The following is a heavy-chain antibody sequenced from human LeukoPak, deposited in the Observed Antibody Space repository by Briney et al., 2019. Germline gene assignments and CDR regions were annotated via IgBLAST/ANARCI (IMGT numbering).Heavy chain of an antibody. Sequence: ASVKVSCKASGGTFSSYAISWVRQAPGQGLEWMGGIIPIFGTANYAQKFQGRVTITADESTSTAYMELSSLRSEDTAVYYCARGEVTAIHFDYWGQGTLVTVSS. CDR2: IIPIFGTA. J-gene: IGHJ4*02. CDR3: ARGEVTAIHFDY. CDR1: GGTFSSYA. V-gene: IGHV1-69*13. D-gene: IGHD2-21*02.